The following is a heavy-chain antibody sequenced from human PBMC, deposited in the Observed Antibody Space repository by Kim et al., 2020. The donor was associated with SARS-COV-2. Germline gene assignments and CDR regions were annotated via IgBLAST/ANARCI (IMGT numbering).Heavy chain of an antibody. V-gene: IGHV5-51*01. CDR2: IYPGDSDT. CDR3: ARGGLRYFDWLLYFDY. CDR1: GYSFTSYW. Sequence: GESLKISCKGSGYSFTSYWIGWVRQMPGKGLEWMGIIYPGDSDTRYSPSFQGQVTISADKSISTAYLQWSSLKASDTAMYYCARGGLRYFDWLLYFDYWGQGTLVTVSS. D-gene: IGHD3-9*01. J-gene: IGHJ4*02.